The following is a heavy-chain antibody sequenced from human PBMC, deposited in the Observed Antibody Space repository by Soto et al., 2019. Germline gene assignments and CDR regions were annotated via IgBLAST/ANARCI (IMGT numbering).Heavy chain of an antibody. CDR2: ISGSGDST. D-gene: IGHD1-26*01. J-gene: IGHJ4*02. CDR1: GFTFSSYA. Sequence: EVQLLESGGGLVQPGGSLRLSCAASGFTFSSYAMRCVRQAPVKGLEWVSAISGSGDSTYYADSVKGRFTISRDNSKNTLYLPMNRLRADDTAVYYCARPGSGSYYDCWGQGTLVTVSS. V-gene: IGHV3-23*01. CDR3: ARPGSGSYYDC.